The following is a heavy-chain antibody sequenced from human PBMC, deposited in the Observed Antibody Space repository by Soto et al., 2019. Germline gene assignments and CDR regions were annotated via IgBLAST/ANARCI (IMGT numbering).Heavy chain of an antibody. Sequence: QVQLVQSGAEVRKPGSSVQVSCKASGGTFYTYTFSWVRQAPGQGLEWMGSITPIYPTTNYAEKFQGRLTVTADGSTNTAYMEPNSLTSDDTAVYYCARIPRYSFPTSDDLDSWGQGTLVTVSS. V-gene: IGHV1-69*15. CDR2: ITPIYPTT. D-gene: IGHD5-18*01. J-gene: IGHJ4*02. CDR1: GGTFYTYT. CDR3: ARIPRYSFPTSDDLDS.